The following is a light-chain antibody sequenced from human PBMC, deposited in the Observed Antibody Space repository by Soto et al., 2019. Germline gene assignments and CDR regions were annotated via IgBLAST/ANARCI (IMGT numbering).Light chain of an antibody. J-gene: IGLJ2*01. V-gene: IGLV2-14*01. CDR1: SSDVGGYNY. Sequence: HSALTQPASVSGSPGQSLTISCTGTSSDVGGYNYVSWYQQHPGKAPKLMSYDVSNRPSGVSNRFSGCKSGNTASLTISGLQAEDEADYYCSSYTSSSTLVVFGGGTKLTVL. CDR2: DVS. CDR3: SSYTSSSTLVV.